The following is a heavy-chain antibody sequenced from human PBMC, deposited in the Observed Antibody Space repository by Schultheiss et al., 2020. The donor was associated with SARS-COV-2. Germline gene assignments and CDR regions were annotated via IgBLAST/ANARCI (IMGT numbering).Heavy chain of an antibody. Sequence: SQTLSLTCTVSGGTVSSGSYYWSWIRQPPGKGLEWIGEIYHSGSTNYNPSLKSRVTISVDTSKNQFSLKLSSVTAADAAVYYCARGPYGDFEYFQHWGQGTLVTVSS. V-gene: IGHV4-61*01. CDR2: IYHSGST. D-gene: IGHD4-17*01. CDR3: ARGPYGDFEYFQH. J-gene: IGHJ1*01. CDR1: GGTVSSGSYY.